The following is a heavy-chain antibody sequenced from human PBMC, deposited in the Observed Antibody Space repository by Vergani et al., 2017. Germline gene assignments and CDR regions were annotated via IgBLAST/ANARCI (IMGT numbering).Heavy chain of an antibody. CDR2: ISYDGTQK. CDR3: ATKSCGTPGCQIGYFRE. CDR1: GFTSSYYG. J-gene: IGHJ1*01. V-gene: IGHV3-30*03. D-gene: IGHD1-1*01. Sequence: QVHLVESGGGVVQPGRSLRLPCVVSGFTSSYYGMHWVRQAPGKGLEWVAVISYDGTQKNYADSVKCRFTISRDNSKSTLYLQMNSLRTEDTAGYYCATKSCGTPGCQIGYFREWGQGTLVTVSS.